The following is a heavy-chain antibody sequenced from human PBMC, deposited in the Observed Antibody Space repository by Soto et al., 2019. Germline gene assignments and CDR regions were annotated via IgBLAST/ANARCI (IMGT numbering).Heavy chain of an antibody. Sequence: QVQLVQSGAEVKKPGASVKVSCKASGYTFTSYGISWVRQAPGQGLEWMGWISAYNGNTNYAQKLQGRVTMTTDTSTSTAYMELRSLRSDDTAVYYCARDKSEDPRDYGSGSFDYWGQEPWSPSPQ. V-gene: IGHV1-18*04. J-gene: IGHJ4*01. CDR3: ARDKSEDPRDYGSGSFDY. CDR2: ISAYNGNT. CDR1: GYTFTSYG. D-gene: IGHD3-10*01.